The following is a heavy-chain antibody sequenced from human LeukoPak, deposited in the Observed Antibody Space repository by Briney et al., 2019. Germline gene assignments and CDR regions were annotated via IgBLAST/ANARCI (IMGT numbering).Heavy chain of an antibody. CDR3: AREVSGTTCSFDY. J-gene: IGHJ4*02. CDR1: GFTFSSYA. CDR2: ISGSGGST. V-gene: IGHV3-23*01. Sequence: GGSLRLSCAASGFTFSSYAMSWVRQAPGKGLEWVSAISGSGGSTYYADSVKGRFTISRDNSKNTLYLQMGSLRAEDTAVYYCAREVSGTTCSFDYWGQGTLVTVSS. D-gene: IGHD2-2*01.